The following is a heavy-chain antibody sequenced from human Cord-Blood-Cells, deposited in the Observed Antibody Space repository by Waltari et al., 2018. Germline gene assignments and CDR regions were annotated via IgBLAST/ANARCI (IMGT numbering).Heavy chain of an antibody. CDR1: GSTFSSYW. CDR3: ALGRLGKGLFDY. J-gene: IGHJ4*02. V-gene: IGHV3-7*01. D-gene: IGHD7-27*01. CDR2: IKQDGSEK. Sequence: EVQLVESGGGLVQPGGSLRLSCAASGSTFSSYWMSWVRQAPGKGLEWVANIKQDGSEKYYVDSVKGRFTISRDNAKNSLYLQMNSLRAEDTAVYYCALGRLGKGLFDYWGQGTLVTVSS.